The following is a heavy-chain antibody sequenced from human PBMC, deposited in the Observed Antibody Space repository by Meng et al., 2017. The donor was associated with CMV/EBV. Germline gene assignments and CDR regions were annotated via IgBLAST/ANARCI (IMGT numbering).Heavy chain of an antibody. CDR3: ARDRRVRGVIGYYYYGMDV. CDR2: IYYSGST. CDR1: GGSISSYY. Sequence: SETLSLTCTVSGGSISSYYWSWIRQPPGKGLGWIGYIYYSGSTNYNPSLKSRVTISVDTSKNQFSLKLSSVTAADTAVYYCARDRRVRGVIGYYYYGMDVWGQGTTVTVSS. D-gene: IGHD3-10*01. J-gene: IGHJ6*02. V-gene: IGHV4-59*01.